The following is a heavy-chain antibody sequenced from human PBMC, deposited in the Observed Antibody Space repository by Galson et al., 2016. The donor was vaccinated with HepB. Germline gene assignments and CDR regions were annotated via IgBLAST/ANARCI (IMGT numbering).Heavy chain of an antibody. D-gene: IGHD2-15*01. J-gene: IGHJ5*02. Sequence: SLRLSCAASGFTVSNNYMRWVRQAPGKGLEWVSLIYSGGSTYYPDSVKGRFTISRDSSKNTLYLQMNSLRAEDTAVYYCARNRHCSGGSCYGAWGQGTLVTVSS. CDR2: IYSGGST. CDR3: ARNRHCSGGSCYGA. CDR1: GFTVSNNY. V-gene: IGHV3-66*01.